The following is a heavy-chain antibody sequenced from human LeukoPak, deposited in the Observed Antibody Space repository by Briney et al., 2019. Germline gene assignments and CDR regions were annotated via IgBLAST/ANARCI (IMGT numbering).Heavy chain of an antibody. V-gene: IGHV1-46*01. CDR1: GYTFTGYY. CDR2: INPSGGST. D-gene: IGHD3-3*01. Sequence: ASVKVSCKASGYTFTGYYMHWVRQAPRQGLEWMGIINPSGGSTSYAQKFQGRVTMTRDMSTSTVYMELKSLRSDDTAVYYCARGPDSKYYDFWSGYYTEYYFDYWGQGTLVTVSS. J-gene: IGHJ4*02. CDR3: ARGPDSKYYDFWSGYYTEYYFDY.